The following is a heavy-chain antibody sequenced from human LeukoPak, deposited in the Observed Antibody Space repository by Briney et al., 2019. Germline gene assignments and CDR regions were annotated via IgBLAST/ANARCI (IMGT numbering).Heavy chain of an antibody. D-gene: IGHD6-13*01. CDR3: ARDIEAAGLFLDY. CDR2: ISSSSSYI. CDR1: GFTFSSYS. Sequence: GGSLRLSCAASGFTFSSYSMNWVRQAPGKGLEWVSSISSSSSYIYYADSVKGRFTISRDNAKNSLYLQMSSLRAEDTAVYYCARDIEAAGLFLDYWGQGTLVTVSS. J-gene: IGHJ4*02. V-gene: IGHV3-21*01.